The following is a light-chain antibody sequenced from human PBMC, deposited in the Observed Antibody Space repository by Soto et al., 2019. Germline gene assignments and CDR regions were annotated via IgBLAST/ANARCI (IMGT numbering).Light chain of an antibody. Sequence: DIQMTQSPSSLSASEGDRVTITCRASQSISYFLNWYQQKPGKAPTLLIYTASNLQDGVPSRFSGSGSGTDFTLTISSLEPEDFAIYYCQQGYRTPLSFGGGTKVDIK. V-gene: IGKV1-39*01. J-gene: IGKJ4*01. CDR2: TAS. CDR3: QQGYRTPLS. CDR1: QSISYF.